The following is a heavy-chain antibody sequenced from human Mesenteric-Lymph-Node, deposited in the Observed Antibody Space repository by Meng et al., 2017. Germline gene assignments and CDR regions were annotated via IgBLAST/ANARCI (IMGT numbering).Heavy chain of an antibody. CDR3: AREGGLYYDFWSGYYRNFYYFDY. J-gene: IGHJ4*02. D-gene: IGHD3-3*01. CDR2: INAGNGNT. Sequence: ASVKVSCKASGYTFTSYAMHWVRQAPGQRLEWMGWINAGNGNTKYSQKFQGRVTITRDTSASTAYMELSSLRSEDTAVYYCAREGGLYYDFWSGYYRNFYYFDYWGQGTLVTVSS. V-gene: IGHV1-3*01. CDR1: GYTFTSYA.